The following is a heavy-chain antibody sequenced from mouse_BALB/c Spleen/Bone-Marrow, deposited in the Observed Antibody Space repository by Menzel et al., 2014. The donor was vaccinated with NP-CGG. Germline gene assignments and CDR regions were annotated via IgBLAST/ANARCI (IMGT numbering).Heavy chain of an antibody. CDR1: GYIFSSYW. J-gene: IGHJ4*01. V-gene: IGHV1-9*01. CDR2: ILPGSGRA. Sequence: VKVVDSGAELMKPGASVKISCKATGYIFSSYWIEWIKQRPGRGLEWIGEILPGSGRANYNENFKGKATFTADTSSNTAYMQLSSLTSEDSAVYYCARGLYGNYGEWGQGASVTVSS. CDR3: ARGLYGNYGE. D-gene: IGHD2-1*01.